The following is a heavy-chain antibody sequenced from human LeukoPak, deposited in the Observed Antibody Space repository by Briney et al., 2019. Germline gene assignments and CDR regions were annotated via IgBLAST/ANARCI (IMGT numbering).Heavy chain of an antibody. CDR2: IDPSDSET. V-gene: IGHV5-51*01. Sequence: GESLKISCKASGYSFTSYWIGWVRQMPGKGLEWMGIIDPSDSETRYTPSFQGQATISADKSLSTAYLQWNSLKASDTAMYYCARQTAMGRSGDYWGQGTLLTVSS. D-gene: IGHD5-18*01. CDR3: ARQTAMGRSGDY. J-gene: IGHJ4*02. CDR1: GYSFTSYW.